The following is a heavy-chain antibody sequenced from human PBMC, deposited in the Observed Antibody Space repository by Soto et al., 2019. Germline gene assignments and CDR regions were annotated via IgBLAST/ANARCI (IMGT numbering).Heavy chain of an antibody. CDR2: ISGSGGST. CDR3: AKRDGGRIVVVTYYFDY. D-gene: IGHD3-22*01. V-gene: IGHV3-23*01. CDR1: GFTFSSYA. J-gene: IGHJ4*02. Sequence: EVQLLESGGGLVQPGGSLRLSFAASGFTFSSYAMSWFRQAPGKGLEWVSAISGSGGSTYYADSVKGRFTISRDNSKNTLYLQMNSLRAEDTAVYYCAKRDGGRIVVVTYYFDYWGQGTLVTVSS.